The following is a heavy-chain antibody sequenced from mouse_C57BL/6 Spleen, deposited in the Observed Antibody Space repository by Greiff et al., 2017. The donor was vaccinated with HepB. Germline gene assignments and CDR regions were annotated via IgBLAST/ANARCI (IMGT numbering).Heavy chain of an antibody. V-gene: IGHV1-64*01. Sequence: VQLQQSGAELVKPGASVKLSCKASGYTFTSYWMHWVKQRPGQGLEWIGMIHPNSGSTNYNEKFKSKATLTVDKSSSTAYMQLSSLTSEDSAVYYCARYYYGSLWYFDVWGTGTTVTVSS. D-gene: IGHD1-1*01. CDR1: GYTFTSYW. CDR2: IHPNSGST. J-gene: IGHJ1*03. CDR3: ARYYYGSLWYFDV.